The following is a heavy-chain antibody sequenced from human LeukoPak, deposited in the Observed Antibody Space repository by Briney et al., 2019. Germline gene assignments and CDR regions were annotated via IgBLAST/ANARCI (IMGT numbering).Heavy chain of an antibody. D-gene: IGHD3-3*01. Sequence: ASVKVSCEASGGTFSSYAISWVRQAPGQGLEWMGRIIPILGIANYAQKFQGRVTITADKSTSTAYMELSSLRSEDTAVYYCARAYDFWSGYYTGIGDTVYYYGMDVWGQGTTVTVSS. CDR1: GGTFSSYA. CDR2: IIPILGIA. V-gene: IGHV1-69*04. J-gene: IGHJ6*02. CDR3: ARAYDFWSGYYTGIGDTVYYYGMDV.